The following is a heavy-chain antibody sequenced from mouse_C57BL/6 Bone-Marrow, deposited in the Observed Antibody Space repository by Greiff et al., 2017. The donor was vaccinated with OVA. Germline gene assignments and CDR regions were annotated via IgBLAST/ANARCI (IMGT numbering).Heavy chain of an antibody. Sequence: QVQLQQSGPELVKPGASVKISCKASGYAFSSSWMNWVKQRPGKGLEWIGRLYPGDGDTNYNGKFKGKATLTADKSSSTAYMQLSSLTSEDSAVYFCAKGQLRVYFDYGGQGTTLTVSS. D-gene: IGHD3-2*02. CDR2: LYPGDGDT. J-gene: IGHJ2*01. CDR3: AKGQLRVYFDY. V-gene: IGHV1-82*01. CDR1: GYAFSSSW.